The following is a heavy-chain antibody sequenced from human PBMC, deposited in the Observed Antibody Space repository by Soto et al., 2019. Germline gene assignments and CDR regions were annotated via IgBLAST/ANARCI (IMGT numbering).Heavy chain of an antibody. CDR1: GFTFSNLE. D-gene: IGHD2-2*01. CDR2: INTAGSTK. V-gene: IGHV3-48*03. J-gene: IGHJ6*04. Sequence: GGSLRLSCAASGFTFSNLEMHWVRQAPGKGLEWVSYINTAGSTKYYAESVKGRFTISRDNTRNSLFLQMNSLRAEDTAVYYCARAECSNPNCLTAYYSYGSDVLGKGITVIASS. CDR3: ARAECSNPNCLTAYYSYGSDV.